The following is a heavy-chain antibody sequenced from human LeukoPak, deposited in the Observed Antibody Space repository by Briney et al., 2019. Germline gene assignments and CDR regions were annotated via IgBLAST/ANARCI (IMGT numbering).Heavy chain of an antibody. Sequence: GGSLRLSFAASGFTFSSYEMNWVRQAPGKGLEWVSYISSSGSTIYYADSVKGRFTISRDNAKNSLYLQMNSLRAEDTAVYYCARESLRIINYWGQGTLVTVSS. CDR3: ARESLRIINY. D-gene: IGHD2/OR15-2a*01. CDR1: GFTFSSYE. V-gene: IGHV3-48*03. J-gene: IGHJ4*02. CDR2: ISSSGSTI.